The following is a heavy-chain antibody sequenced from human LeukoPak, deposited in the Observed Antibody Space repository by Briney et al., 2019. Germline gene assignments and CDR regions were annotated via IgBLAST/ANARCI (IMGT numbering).Heavy chain of an antibody. CDR3: ARNETTGLQRTPYYHSYVDV. J-gene: IGHJ6*03. D-gene: IGHD4-11*01. CDR1: GGSITNNAYY. Sequence: PSETLSLTCTVSGGSITNNAYYWAWIRQPPGKGLEWIGSIYYSGSTHYNPSLKSRLTISVGTSKNQFSLKLSSVTAADTAVYYCARNETTGLQRTPYYHSYVDVWGKGTTVTVSS. CDR2: IYYSGST. V-gene: IGHV4-39*01.